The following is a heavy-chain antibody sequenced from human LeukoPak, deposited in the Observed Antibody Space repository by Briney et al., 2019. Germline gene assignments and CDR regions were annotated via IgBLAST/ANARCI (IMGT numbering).Heavy chain of an antibody. D-gene: IGHD4-17*01. CDR2: IWYDGSNQ. V-gene: IGHV3-33*06. CDR3: VKSGPDFGDLPSEYYFDF. CDR1: GFSFSSYA. J-gene: IGHJ4*02. Sequence: GRSLRLSCAASGFSFSSYAMHWVGQAPGKGLEWVAVIWYDGSNQYYADSVRGRFTISRDNSKNTLHLQMNSLRAEDTAAYYCVKSGPDFGDLPSEYYFDFWGQGTLVTVSS.